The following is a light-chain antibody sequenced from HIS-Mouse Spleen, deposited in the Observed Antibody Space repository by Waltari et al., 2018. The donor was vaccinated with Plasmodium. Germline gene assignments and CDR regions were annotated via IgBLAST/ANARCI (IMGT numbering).Light chain of an antibody. V-gene: IGLV2-23*01. CDR1: SRAVGGYNL. CDR2: EGL. Sequence: QSALTQPASVSGSPGQSITISCTGPSRAVGGYNLVSCYQQHPGKSPQLRVYEGLKRPSCVYTRLSGSTSGNTASLTISGLQAEDEADYYCCAYAGSSTNWVFGGGTKLTVL. J-gene: IGLJ3*02. CDR3: CAYAGSSTNWV.